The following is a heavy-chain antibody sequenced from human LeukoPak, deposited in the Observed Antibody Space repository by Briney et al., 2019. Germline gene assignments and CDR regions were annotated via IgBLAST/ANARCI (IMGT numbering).Heavy chain of an antibody. Sequence: ASVKVSCKASGYTFTSYAMHWVRQAPGQRLEWMGWINAGNGNTKYSQKFRGRVTITRDTSASTAYMELSSLRSEDTAVYYCARGDAQWRVPDYFDYWGQGTLVTVSS. J-gene: IGHJ4*02. D-gene: IGHD6-19*01. CDR3: ARGDAQWRVPDYFDY. CDR2: INAGNGNT. V-gene: IGHV1-3*01. CDR1: GYTFTSYA.